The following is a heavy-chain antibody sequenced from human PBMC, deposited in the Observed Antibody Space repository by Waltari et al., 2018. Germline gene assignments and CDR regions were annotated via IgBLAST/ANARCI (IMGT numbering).Heavy chain of an antibody. V-gene: IGHV3-53*02. CDR1: GFTVSSNY. J-gene: IGHJ4*02. CDR3: ARFESFWGSYRYDRKTDY. CDR2: IYSGGST. D-gene: IGHD3-16*02. Sequence: EVQLVETGGGLIQPGGSLRLSCAASGFTVSSNYMSWVRQAPGKGLEWVSVIYSGGSTYYADSVKGRFTISRDNSKNTLYLQMNSLRAEDTAVYYCARFESFWGSYRYDRKTDYWGQGTLVTVSS.